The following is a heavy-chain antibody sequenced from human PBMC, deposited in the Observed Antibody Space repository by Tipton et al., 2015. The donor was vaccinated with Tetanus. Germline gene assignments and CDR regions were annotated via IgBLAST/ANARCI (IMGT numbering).Heavy chain of an antibody. CDR1: GGSISSYY. V-gene: IGHV4-4*07. CDR3: ARDRGVGYCSSTSCYRYYYYYGMDV. J-gene: IGHJ6*02. D-gene: IGHD2-2*03. CDR2: IYTSGST. Sequence: TLSLTCTVSGGSISSYYWSWIRQPAGKGLEWIGRIYTSGSTNYNPSPKSRVTMSVDTSKNQFSLKLSSVTAADTAVYYCARDRGVGYCSSTSCYRYYYYYGMDVWGQGTTVTVSS.